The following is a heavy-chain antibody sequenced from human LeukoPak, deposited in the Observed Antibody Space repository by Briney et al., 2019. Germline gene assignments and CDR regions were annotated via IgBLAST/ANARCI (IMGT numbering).Heavy chain of an antibody. CDR1: GFSLSNARMG. J-gene: IGHJ4*02. Sequence: SGPVLLQPTATLTLTCTVSGFSLSNARMGVSWIRQPPGKALEWLAHIFSHDEKSYSTSLKSRLTFSQDTSKSQVVLTMTNIDPVDTATYYCARINYYDSSGYYYPLLFDYWGQGTLVTVSS. CDR2: IFSHDEK. CDR3: ARINYYDSSGYYYPLLFDY. V-gene: IGHV2-26*01. D-gene: IGHD3-22*01.